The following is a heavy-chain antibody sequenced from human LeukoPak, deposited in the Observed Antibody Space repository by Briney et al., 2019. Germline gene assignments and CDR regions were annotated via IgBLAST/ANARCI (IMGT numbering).Heavy chain of an antibody. CDR1: GFPFSSFQ. J-gene: IGHJ4*02. CDR2: IGGGDSQI. D-gene: IGHD4-11*01. Sequence: RGSLRLPCAAPGFPFSSFQMTGFRQAPGKGRGGFSNIGGGDSQIYYADSVKGRFTISRDNAKNSLYLQMSSLRAEDTAIYYCARWGHSDYSSFPSKCDYWGQGTLVTVSS. V-gene: IGHV3-48*03. CDR3: ARWGHSDYSSFPSKCDY.